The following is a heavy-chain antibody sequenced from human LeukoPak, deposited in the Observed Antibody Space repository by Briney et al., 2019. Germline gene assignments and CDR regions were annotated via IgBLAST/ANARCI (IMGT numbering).Heavy chain of an antibody. CDR2: VSSSGNRS. J-gene: IGHJ6*02. V-gene: IGHV3-23*01. D-gene: IGHD4-17*01. CDR1: VFTFTSYA. CDR3: TKCDYGDYYYYGLDV. Sequence: GQSLRLSCSASVFTFTSYAINWVRQVPGKVLEWVSSVSSSGNRSFYADSVKGRFTISRDNSKDTLFLQMNSLGVQDTAIYYCTKCDYGDYYYYGLDVWGQGTTVTVSS.